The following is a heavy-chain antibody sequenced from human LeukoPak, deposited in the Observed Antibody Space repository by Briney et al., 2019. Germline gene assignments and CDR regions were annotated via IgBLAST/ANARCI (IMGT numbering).Heavy chain of an antibody. J-gene: IGHJ4*02. CDR3: ARGDASGWSY. D-gene: IGHD6-19*01. V-gene: IGHV3-48*02. CDR2: ISGSGSII. CDR1: GFTFSSSA. Sequence: PGGSLRLSCAASGFTFSSSAMNWVRQAPGKGLVWLSYISGSGSIIYYAGSVKGRFTISRDNAKNSLYLQMNSLRDEDTAVYYCARGDASGWSYWGQGTLVTVSS.